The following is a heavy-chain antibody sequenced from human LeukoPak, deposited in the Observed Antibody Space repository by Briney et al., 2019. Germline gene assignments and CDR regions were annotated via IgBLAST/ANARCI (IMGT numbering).Heavy chain of an antibody. V-gene: IGHV3-48*03. Sequence: GGSLRPSCAASGFTFSSYEMNWVRQAPGKGLEWVSYISSSGSTIYYADSVKGRYTISRDNAKNSLYLQMNSLRAEDTAVYYCAELGITMIGGVWGKGTTVTISS. CDR2: ISSSGSTI. CDR3: AELGITMIGGV. D-gene: IGHD3-10*02. CDR1: GFTFSSYE. J-gene: IGHJ6*04.